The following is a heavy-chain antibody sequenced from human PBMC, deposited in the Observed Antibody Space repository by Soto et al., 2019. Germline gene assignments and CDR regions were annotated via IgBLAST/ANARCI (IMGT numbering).Heavy chain of an antibody. CDR1: GFTFTNYA. V-gene: IGHV3-23*01. D-gene: IGHD6-6*01. J-gene: IGHJ4*02. CDR2: ISPSGGNT. Sequence: EVQLLESGGGLVQPGGSVRLSCAASGFTFTNYAMSWVRQAPGKGLEWVSTISPSGGNTYYADSVKGRFTISRDNSEYTLYLQMNSLRAEDTAIYYCAKERAARGIDYWGQGTLVTVSS. CDR3: AKERAARGIDY.